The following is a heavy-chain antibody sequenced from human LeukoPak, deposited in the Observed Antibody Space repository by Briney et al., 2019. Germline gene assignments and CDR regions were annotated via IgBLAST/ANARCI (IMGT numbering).Heavy chain of an antibody. D-gene: IGHD3-22*01. CDR1: GFSFSTYW. CDR2: IYHSGST. J-gene: IGHJ4*02. CDR3: ARAYYDSSGYYHGDY. V-gene: IGHV4-4*02. Sequence: PGGSLRLSCAASGFSFSTYWMSWVRQPPGKGLEWIGEIYHSGSTNYNPSLKSRVTISVDKSKNQFSLKLSSVTAADTAVYYCARAYYDSSGYYHGDYWGQGTLVTVSS.